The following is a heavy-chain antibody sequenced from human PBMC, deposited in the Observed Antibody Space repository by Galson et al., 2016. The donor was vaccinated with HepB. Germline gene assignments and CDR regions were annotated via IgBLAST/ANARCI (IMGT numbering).Heavy chain of an antibody. Sequence: SETLSLTCIVSGGSISSSTYYWGWIRQPPGKGLDWIGSIYYSGTTYYNPSLTSRVTISVDKSKNQVSLKLSSVIAADTAVYYCARGLGGGGLGYWGQGTLVTVSS. CDR1: GGSISSSTYY. D-gene: IGHD3-16*01. V-gene: IGHV4-39*07. CDR3: ARGLGGGGLGY. CDR2: IYYSGTT. J-gene: IGHJ4*02.